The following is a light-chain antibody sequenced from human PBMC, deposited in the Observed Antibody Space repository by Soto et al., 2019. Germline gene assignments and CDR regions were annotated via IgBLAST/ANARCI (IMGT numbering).Light chain of an antibody. CDR1: SSDVGGYNC. V-gene: IGLV2-14*01. CDR2: EVS. J-gene: IGLJ2*01. CDR3: SSYTSSTTLI. Sequence: QSALTQPASVSGSPGQSIAISCTGTSSDVGGYNCVSWYQQHPGKAPKLMIYEVSHRPSGVSTRFSGSKSGITASLTISGLQAEDEADYYCSSYTSSTTLIFGGGTKLTVL.